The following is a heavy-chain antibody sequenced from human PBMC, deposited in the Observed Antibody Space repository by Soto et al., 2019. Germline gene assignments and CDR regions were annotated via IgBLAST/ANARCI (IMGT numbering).Heavy chain of an antibody. CDR1: GYTFTRDG. D-gene: IGHD6-19*01. V-gene: IGHV1-18*01. CDR3: ARDPSSGWPFDY. CDR2: ISTSNGNT. J-gene: IGHJ4*02. Sequence: QVQLVQSGGEVKKPGASVKVSCKASGYTFTRDGISWVRQAPGQGLEWMGWISTSNGNTNYAQNLQGRVTLTTDTSTRTAYMELRSLRSDDTAVYYCARDPSSGWPFDYWCQGTLVTVSS.